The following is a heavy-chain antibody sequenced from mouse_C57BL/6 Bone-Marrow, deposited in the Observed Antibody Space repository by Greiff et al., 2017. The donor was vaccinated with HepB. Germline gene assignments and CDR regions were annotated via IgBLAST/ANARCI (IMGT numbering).Heavy chain of an antibody. D-gene: IGHD1-1*01. CDR2: IDPSDSYT. CDR3: AREFPYDDGSSSFAY. V-gene: IGHV1-59*01. Sequence: QVQLQQPGAELVRPGTSVKLSCKASGYTFTSYWMHWVKQRPGQGLEWIGVIDPSDSYTKYNQKLKGKATLTVDTSSSTAYMQLSSLTSEDSAVYYCAREFPYDDGSSSFAYWGQGTLVTVSA. CDR1: GYTFTSYW. J-gene: IGHJ3*01.